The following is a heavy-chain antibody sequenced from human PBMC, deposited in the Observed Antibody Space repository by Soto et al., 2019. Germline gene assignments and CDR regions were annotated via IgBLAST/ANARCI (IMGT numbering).Heavy chain of an antibody. CDR2: ITNSGNI. J-gene: IGHJ4*02. Sequence: VQLVESGGGLVKPGGSLRLSCAASGFTFRDYYMSWIRQSPGKGLEWVSYITNSGNIYYADSLKGRFTISRDNAKNSLYLQMNSLGAEDTAVYYCARENYGTIDYWGQGTLVIVSS. CDR3: ARENYGTIDY. D-gene: IGHD4-17*01. CDR1: GFTFRDYY. V-gene: IGHV3-11*01.